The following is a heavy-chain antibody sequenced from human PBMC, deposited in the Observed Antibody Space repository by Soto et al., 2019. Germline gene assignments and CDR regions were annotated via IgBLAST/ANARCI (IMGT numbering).Heavy chain of an antibody. V-gene: IGHV4-31*03. J-gene: IGHJ4*02. CDR2: IYYSGST. CDR1: GGSISSGGYY. Sequence: SLTCTVSGGSISSGGYYWSWIRRHPGKGLEWIGYIYYSGSTYYNPSLKSRVTISVDTSKNQFSLKLSSVTAADTAVYYCARGGGIAVAGRPYYFDYWGQGTLVTVSS. D-gene: IGHD6-19*01. CDR3: ARGGGIAVAGRPYYFDY.